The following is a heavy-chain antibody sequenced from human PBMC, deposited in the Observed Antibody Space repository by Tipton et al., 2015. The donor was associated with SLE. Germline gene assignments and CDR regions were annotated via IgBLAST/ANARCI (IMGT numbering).Heavy chain of an antibody. V-gene: IGHV4-59*01. CDR2: IYYSGST. D-gene: IGHD6-19*01. CDR1: GGSISSYY. J-gene: IGHJ4*02. CDR3: ARSGSGWSLDY. Sequence: LRLSCTVSGGSISSYYWSWIRQPPGKGLEWIGYIYYSGSTNYNPSLKSRVTISVDTSKNQFSLKLSSVTAADTAVYYCARSGSGWSLDYWGQGTLVTVSS.